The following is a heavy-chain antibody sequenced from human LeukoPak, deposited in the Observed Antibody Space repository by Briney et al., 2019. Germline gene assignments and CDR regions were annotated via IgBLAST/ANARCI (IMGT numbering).Heavy chain of an antibody. CDR3: ARGTFGERYYYGSGATGYWFDP. CDR2: IYYSGST. D-gene: IGHD3-10*01. V-gene: IGHV4-39*01. CDR1: GGSISSSSYY. J-gene: IGHJ5*02. Sequence: PSETLSLTCTVSGGSISSSSYYWGWIRQPPGKGLEWIGSIYYSGSTYYNPSLKSRVTISVGTSKNQFSLKLSSVTAADTAVYYCARGTFGERYYYGSGATGYWFDPWGQGTLVTVSS.